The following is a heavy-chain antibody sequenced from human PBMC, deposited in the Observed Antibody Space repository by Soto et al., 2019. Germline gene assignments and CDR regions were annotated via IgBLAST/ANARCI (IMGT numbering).Heavy chain of an antibody. J-gene: IGHJ6*02. D-gene: IGHD4-17*01. CDR1: GPSVTSGSYS. CDR2: FYYSGST. CDR3: ARGGDYGGNSYYYAMDV. Sequence: SETLSLTCTVSGPSVTSGSYSWSWIRQPPGKGLECIGYFYYSGSTNSNPSLKSRVTVSVDTSKNQFSLRLRSVTAADTAVYYCARGGDYGGNSYYYAMDVWGQGTTVTVSS. V-gene: IGHV4-61*01.